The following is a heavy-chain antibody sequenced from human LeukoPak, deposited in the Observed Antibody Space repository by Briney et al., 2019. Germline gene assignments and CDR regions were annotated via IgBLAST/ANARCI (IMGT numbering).Heavy chain of an antibody. J-gene: IGHJ4*02. CDR2: TYYRSKWYN. D-gene: IGHD6-13*01. V-gene: IGHV6-1*01. CDR3: ARDIDISSSSRHTIYYFDY. Sequence: SQTLSLTCAISGDSVSSNSAAWNWIRQSPSRCPEWLGRTYYRSKWYNDYAVSVKSRITINPDTSKNQFSLQLNSVTPEDTAVYYCARDIDISSSSRHTIYYFDYWGQGTLVTVSS. CDR1: GDSVSSNSAA.